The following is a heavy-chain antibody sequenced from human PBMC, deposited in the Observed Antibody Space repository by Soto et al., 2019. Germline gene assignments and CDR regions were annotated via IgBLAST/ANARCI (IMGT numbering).Heavy chain of an antibody. J-gene: IGHJ5*02. V-gene: IGHV1-3*01. D-gene: IGHD1-26*01. Sequence: TSVKVCCEASGYSFTSYAMHCVRQAPGQRLEWMGWINAGNGNTKYSQKFQGRVTITRDTSASTAYMELSSLRSEDTAVYYCARFLMAGATPYWFLPWCPGPLVSVS. CDR2: INAGNGNT. CDR1: GYSFTSYA. CDR3: ARFLMAGATPYWFLP.